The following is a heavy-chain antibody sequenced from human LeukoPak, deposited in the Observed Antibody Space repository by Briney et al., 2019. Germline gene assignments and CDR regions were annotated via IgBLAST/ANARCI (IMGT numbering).Heavy chain of an antibody. CDR1: GGSISSGDYY. V-gene: IGHV4-30-4*01. CDR2: IYYSGST. J-gene: IGHJ5*02. CDR3: AREYGDDNWFDP. Sequence: SETLSLTCTVSGGSISSGDYYWSWIRQPPGKGLEWIGYIYYSGSTYYNPSLKSRVTISVDTSKNQFSLKLGSVTAADTAVYYCAREYGDDNWFDPWGQGTLVTVSS. D-gene: IGHD2-21*02.